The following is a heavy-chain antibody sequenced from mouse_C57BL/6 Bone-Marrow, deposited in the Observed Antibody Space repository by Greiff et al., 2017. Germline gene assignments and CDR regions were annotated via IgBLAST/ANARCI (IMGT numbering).Heavy chain of an antibody. CDR1: GYTFTSYW. D-gene: IGHD2-5*01. CDR3: ARTYSNPFAY. CDR2: IDPSDSYT. V-gene: IGHV1-50*01. J-gene: IGHJ3*01. Sequence: QVQLQQPGAELVKPGASVKLSCKASGYTFTSYWMQWVKQRPGQGLEWIGEIDPSDSYTNYNQKFKGKATLTVDTSSSTAYMQLSSLTSEDSAVYYCARTYSNPFAYWGQGTLVTVSA.